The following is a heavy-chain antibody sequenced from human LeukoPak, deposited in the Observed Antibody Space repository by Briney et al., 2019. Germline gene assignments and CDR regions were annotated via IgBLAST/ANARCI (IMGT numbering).Heavy chain of an antibody. CDR1: GGSISSSSYY. V-gene: IGHV4-39*07. CDR2: IYYSGST. D-gene: IGHD6-19*01. Sequence: SETLSLTCTVSGGSISSSSYYWGWIRQPPGKGLEWIGSIYYSGSTYYNPSLKSRVTISVDTSKNQFSLKLSSVTAADTAVYYCARGVAGTPKSFYYYYYMDVWGKGTTVTISS. J-gene: IGHJ6*03. CDR3: ARGVAGTPKSFYYYYYMDV.